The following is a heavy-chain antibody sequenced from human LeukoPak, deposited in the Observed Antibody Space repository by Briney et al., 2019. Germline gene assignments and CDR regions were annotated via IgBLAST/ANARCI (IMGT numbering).Heavy chain of an antibody. CDR1: GGSISSYY. CDR2: IYYSGST. V-gene: IGHV4-59*01. Sequence: SETLSLTCTVSGGSISSYYWSWIRQPPGKGLEWIGYIYYSGSTNYNPSLKSRVTISVDTSKNQFSLKLSSVTAADTAVYYCASMATGDYGGNGYFDYWGQGTLVTVSS. D-gene: IGHD4-23*01. CDR3: ASMATGDYGGNGYFDY. J-gene: IGHJ4*02.